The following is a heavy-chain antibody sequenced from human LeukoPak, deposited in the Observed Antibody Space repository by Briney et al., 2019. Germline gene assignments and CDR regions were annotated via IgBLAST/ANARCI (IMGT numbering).Heavy chain of an antibody. V-gene: IGHV3-23*01. CDR3: AKDYYDSSGYYFGDAFDI. CDR2: ISGSGGST. Sequence: PGGSLRLSCAASVFTFSIYAMSCVRHAPGKGLEWVSAISGSGGSTYYADSVKGRFTISRDNSKNTLYLQMNSLRAEDTAVYYCAKDYYDSSGYYFGDAFDIWGQGTMVTVSS. CDR1: VFTFSIYA. D-gene: IGHD3-22*01. J-gene: IGHJ3*02.